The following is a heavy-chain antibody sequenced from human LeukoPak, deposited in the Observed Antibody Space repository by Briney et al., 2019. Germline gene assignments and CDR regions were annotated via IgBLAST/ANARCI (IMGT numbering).Heavy chain of an antibody. D-gene: IGHD4/OR15-4a*01. CDR2: INPNSSGT. Sequence: ASVKVSCKASGYTFTSYYMHWVRQAPGQGLEWMGRINPNSSGTNYAQKFQGRVTITRDTSISTAYLELSRRRADDTAVYYCAREVLVSPYYFDYWGQGTLVTVSS. CDR1: GYTFTSYY. J-gene: IGHJ4*02. V-gene: IGHV1-2*06. CDR3: AREVLVSPYYFDY.